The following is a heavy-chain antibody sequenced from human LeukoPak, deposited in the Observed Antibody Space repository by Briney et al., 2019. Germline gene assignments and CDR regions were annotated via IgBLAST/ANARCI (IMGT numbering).Heavy chain of an antibody. CDR3: AKDLFGDYVWGTYRAIDT. V-gene: IGHV3-30*02. D-gene: IGHD3-16*02. J-gene: IGHJ4*02. CDR2: TRYDGSNK. CDR1: GFSISRYG. Sequence: GGSLRLSCAGSGFSISRYGMHWVRQPPGKGLEWVAFTRYDGSNKYFADSVKGRFTISRDNSKNTLYLQMQSLRLEDSAIYYCAKDLFGDYVWGTYRAIDTWGQGTLATVSS.